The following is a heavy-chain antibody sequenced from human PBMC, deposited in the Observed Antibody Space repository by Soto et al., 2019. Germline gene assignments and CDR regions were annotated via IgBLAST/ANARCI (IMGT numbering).Heavy chain of an antibody. CDR3: ARHTDDILTGNEALDI. D-gene: IGHD3-9*01. CDR2: VYYSGTT. CDR1: GGSINNYY. Sequence: QVQLQESGPGLLKPSETLSLTCTVSGGSINNYYWSWIRQTPGKGLEWIGYVYYSGTTNYNSNLKSRVTIFIDTPQNQFPPKLSSATAADTAVYYCARHTDDILTGNEALDIWGQGTVVTVSS. J-gene: IGHJ3*02. V-gene: IGHV4-59*08.